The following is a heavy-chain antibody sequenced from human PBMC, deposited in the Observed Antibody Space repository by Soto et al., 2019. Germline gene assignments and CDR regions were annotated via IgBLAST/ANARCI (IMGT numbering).Heavy chain of an antibody. D-gene: IGHD6-13*01. CDR2: IKSKTDGGTT. Sequence: EVQLVESGGGLVKPGGSLRLSCAASGFTFSNAWMNWVRQAPGKGLEWVGRIKSKTDGGTTDYAAPVKGRFTISRDDSKNTLYLQMNSLKTEDTAVYYCTTAGYSSSWLYYFDYWGQGTLVTVSS. CDR1: GFTFSNAW. J-gene: IGHJ4*02. CDR3: TTAGYSSSWLYYFDY. V-gene: IGHV3-15*07.